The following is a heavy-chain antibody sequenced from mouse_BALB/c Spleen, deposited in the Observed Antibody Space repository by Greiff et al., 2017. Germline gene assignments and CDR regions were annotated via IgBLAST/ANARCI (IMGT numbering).Heavy chain of an antibody. CDR1: GYSFTGYY. CDR3: ARGRGNYEYFDV. D-gene: IGHD2-1*01. J-gene: IGHJ1*01. Sequence: LVKTGASVKISCKASGYSFTGYYMHWVKQSHGKSLEWIGYISCYNGATSYNQKFKGKATFTVDTSSSTAYMQFNSLTSEDSAVYYCARGRGNYEYFDVWGAGTTVTVSS. V-gene: IGHV1S34*01. CDR2: ISCYNGAT.